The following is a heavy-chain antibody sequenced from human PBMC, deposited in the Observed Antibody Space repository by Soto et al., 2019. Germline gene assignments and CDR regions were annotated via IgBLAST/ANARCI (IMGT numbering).Heavy chain of an antibody. CDR1: GFTFSIYA. J-gene: IGHJ4*02. CDR2: IGGGNDDT. V-gene: IGHV3-23*01. CDR3: AKALSSGSTDFDY. D-gene: IGHD6-19*01. Sequence: GGSLRLSCAASGFTFSIYAMSWVRQAPGKGLEWVSGIGGGNDDTYYADSVKGRFTISRDNSKSTLSLQMNSLRAEDTALYYCAKALSSGSTDFDYWGQGTLVTVSS.